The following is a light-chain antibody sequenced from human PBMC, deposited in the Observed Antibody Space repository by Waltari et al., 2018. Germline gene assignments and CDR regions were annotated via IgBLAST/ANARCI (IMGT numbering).Light chain of an antibody. J-gene: IGKJ3*01. CDR3: HQYYSTPFT. CDR1: QSVLYRSNNKNY. Sequence: DIVMTQSPDSLAVSLGERATINCKSSQSVLYRSNNKNYLAWYQQKPGQPPKLLIYWASTRESGVPDRFSGSESGTDFTLTISSLQAEDVAVYYCHQYYSTPFTFGPGTKVDIK. V-gene: IGKV4-1*01. CDR2: WAS.